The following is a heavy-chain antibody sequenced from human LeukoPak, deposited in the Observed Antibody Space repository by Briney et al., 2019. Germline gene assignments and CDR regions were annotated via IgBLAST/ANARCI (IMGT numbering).Heavy chain of an antibody. CDR3: ARDWVAYDSSGYRTFDY. Sequence: GGSLRLSCAASGFTFSSYTMNWVRQAPGKGLGWVSSIRSSSSYIYYADSVKGRFTISRDNAKNSLYLQMNSLRAEDTAVYYCARDWVAYDSSGYRTFDYWGQGTLVTVSS. J-gene: IGHJ4*02. V-gene: IGHV3-21*01. D-gene: IGHD3-22*01. CDR1: GFTFSSYT. CDR2: IRSSSSYI.